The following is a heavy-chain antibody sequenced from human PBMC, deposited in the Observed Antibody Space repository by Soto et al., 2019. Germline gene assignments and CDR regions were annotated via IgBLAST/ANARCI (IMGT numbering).Heavy chain of an antibody. Sequence: KTSETLSVTCNVSGGSINSGGYYWTWLRQHPGKGLEWIGYIYYSGNTRYNPSHKSRLTISVDTSKNQFSLKLSSVTAADTAIYYCARGITSRASWFDPWGQGTLVTVSS. D-gene: IGHD1-20*01. J-gene: IGHJ5*02. CDR1: GGSINSGGYY. CDR3: ARGITSRASWFDP. V-gene: IGHV4-31*03. CDR2: IYYSGNT.